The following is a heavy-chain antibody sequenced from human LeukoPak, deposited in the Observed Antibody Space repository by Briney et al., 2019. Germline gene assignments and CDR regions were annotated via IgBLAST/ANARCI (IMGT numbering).Heavy chain of an antibody. J-gene: IGHJ1*01. D-gene: IGHD3-22*01. V-gene: IGHV1-24*01. Sequence: ASVKVSCKVSGYTLTELSIHWVRQAPGKGLEWMGSFDPEDGETIYAQRFQGRVTMTEDTSTDTAYMELSSLRSEDAAVYYCATVSYYYDSSGYQGYLQHWGQGTLVTVSS. CDR3: ATVSYYYDSSGYQGYLQH. CDR2: FDPEDGET. CDR1: GYTLTELS.